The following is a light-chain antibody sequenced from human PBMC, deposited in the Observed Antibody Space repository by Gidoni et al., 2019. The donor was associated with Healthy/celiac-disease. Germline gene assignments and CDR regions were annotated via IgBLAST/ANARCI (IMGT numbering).Light chain of an antibody. CDR1: QSVSTN. J-gene: IGKJ2*03. V-gene: IGKV3-15*01. CDR2: GAS. CDR3: QQYNNWPPAYS. Sequence: MLMTQSPSTLSVSPGERATLPCRASQSVSTNLAWYQQKPGQTPRLLIYGASTRATRIPARFSGSGSGTEFTLTISSLQSEDFAVYYCQQYNNWPPAYSFGQGTKLEIK.